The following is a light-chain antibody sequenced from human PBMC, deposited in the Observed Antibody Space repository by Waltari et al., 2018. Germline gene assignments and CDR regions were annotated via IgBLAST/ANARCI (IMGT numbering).Light chain of an antibody. CDR2: SNN. J-gene: IGLJ3*02. CDR1: SSNIGGNT. Sequence: QSVLTQSPSASGIPGQRVTISCSGSSSNIGGNTVSWFKQVPGTAPKLFIDSNNQRPSGVPDRLSASKSGTSASLAISGLQSEDEALYYCASWDDSLRGWVFGGGTELTVL. CDR3: ASWDDSLRGWV. V-gene: IGLV1-44*01.